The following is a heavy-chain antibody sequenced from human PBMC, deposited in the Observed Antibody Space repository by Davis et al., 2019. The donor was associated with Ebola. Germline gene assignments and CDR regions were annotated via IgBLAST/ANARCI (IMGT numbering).Heavy chain of an antibody. V-gene: IGHV3-11*01. CDR1: GFTFSDYY. CDR2: ISSSGSTI. D-gene: IGHD6-13*01. J-gene: IGHJ4*02. Sequence: GESLKISCAASGFTFSDYYMSWIRQAPGKGLEWVSYISSSGSTIYYADSVKGRFTISRDNAKNSLYLQMNSLRAEDTALYYCAKAASGSSWYYFDYWGQGTLVTVSS. CDR3: AKAASGSSWYYFDY.